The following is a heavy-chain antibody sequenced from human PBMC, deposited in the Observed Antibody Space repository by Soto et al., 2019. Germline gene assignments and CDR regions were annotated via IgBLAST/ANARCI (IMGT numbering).Heavy chain of an antibody. CDR1: GFTFNSYW. J-gene: IGHJ4*02. Sequence: EVQLAESGGGLVQPGGSLRLSCAASGFTFNSYWMHWVRQVPGKGLVWVSRINNDGSTTNYADSVKGRFTISRDNARNTVDLPMNSLRADDTAVYYCVRGVIAANCFDYWGQGTLVTVSS. D-gene: IGHD2-15*01. V-gene: IGHV3-74*01. CDR3: VRGVIAANCFDY. CDR2: INNDGSTT.